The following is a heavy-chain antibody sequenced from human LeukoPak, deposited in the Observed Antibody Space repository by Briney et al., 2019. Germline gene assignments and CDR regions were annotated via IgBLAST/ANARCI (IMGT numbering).Heavy chain of an antibody. CDR1: GGSISSYY. CDR3: ARDLGIAAAGRNNWFDP. Sequence: SETLSLTCTVSGGSISSYYWSWIRQPAGKGLEWIGRIYTSGSTNYNPSLKSRVTMSVDTSKNQFSLKLSSVTAADTAVYYCARDLGIAAAGRNNWFDPWGQGTRVTVSS. D-gene: IGHD6-13*01. CDR2: IYTSGST. V-gene: IGHV4-4*07. J-gene: IGHJ5*02.